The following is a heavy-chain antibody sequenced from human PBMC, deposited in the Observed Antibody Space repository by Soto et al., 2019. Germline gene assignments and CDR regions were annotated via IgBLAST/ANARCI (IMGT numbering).Heavy chain of an antibody. CDR2: IYYSGST. CDR3: ARELTGIAAAGNAFDI. D-gene: IGHD6-13*01. Sequence: QVQLQESGPGLVKPSQTLSLTCTVSGGSISSGGYYWSWIRQHPGKVLEWIGYIYYSGSTYYNPSLKSRVTISVDTSKNQCSLKLSSVTAADTAVYYCARELTGIAAAGNAFDIWGQGTMVTVSS. J-gene: IGHJ3*02. V-gene: IGHV4-31*03. CDR1: GGSISSGGYY.